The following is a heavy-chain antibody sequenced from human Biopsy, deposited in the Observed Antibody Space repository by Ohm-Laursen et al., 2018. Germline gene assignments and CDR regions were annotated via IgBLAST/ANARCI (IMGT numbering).Heavy chain of an antibody. V-gene: IGHV4-59*01. Sequence: GTLSLTCTVSGGSMSGDYWSWIRQSPRKGLEWIGHISDRGTTNSNPSLRRRITISVDTSKNQFSLKLNSVSAADTALFFCARLYRLDDYWNDDPPDAFDVWGPGTMVTVSS. D-gene: IGHD3-3*01. J-gene: IGHJ3*01. CDR3: ARLYRLDDYWNDDPPDAFDV. CDR2: ISDRGTT. CDR1: GGSMSGDY.